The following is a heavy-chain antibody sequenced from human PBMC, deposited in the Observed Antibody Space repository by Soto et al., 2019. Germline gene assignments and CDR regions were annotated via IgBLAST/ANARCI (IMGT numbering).Heavy chain of an antibody. J-gene: IGHJ4*02. Sequence: ASGYTFSYYGMHWVRQAPGKGLEWVAVISYDGNNKYYADSVKGRFTISRDKSKNRLYLQMNSLRTEDTAVYYCAKDRRPHEYCSGGSCYNGFAHWGQGTLVTVSS. CDR2: ISYDGNNK. D-gene: IGHD2-15*01. CDR1: GYTFSYYG. CDR3: AKDRRPHEYCSGGSCYNGFAH. V-gene: IGHV3-30*18.